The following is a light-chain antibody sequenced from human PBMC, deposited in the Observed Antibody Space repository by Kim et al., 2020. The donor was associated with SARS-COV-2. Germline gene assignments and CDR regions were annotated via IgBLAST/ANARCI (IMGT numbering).Light chain of an antibody. CDR1: QSVSSTY. CDR3: KHYGTSRLCT. V-gene: IGKV3-20*01. J-gene: IGKJ3*01. CDR2: GAS. Sequence: EIVLTQSPGTLSLSPGERATLSCRVSQSVSSTYLAWYQQKPGQAPRLLIYGASTRATGIPDRFTGSGSGTDFTLTISRLEPEDFAVYYCKHYGTSRLCTFGPGTKVDIK.